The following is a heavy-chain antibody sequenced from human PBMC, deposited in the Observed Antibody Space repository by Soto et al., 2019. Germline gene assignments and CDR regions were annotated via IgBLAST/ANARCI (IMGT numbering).Heavy chain of an antibody. CDR2: ISYDGSNK. J-gene: IGHJ6*02. V-gene: IGHV3-30*18. CDR1: GLHFSSYR. Sequence: GGSLRLSCAASGLHFSSYRMHWVRQAPGKGLEWVAVISYDGSNKYYADSVKGRFTISRDNSKNTLYLQMNSLRAEDTAVYYCAKDLVLESGALSASTAPRGMDVWGQGTTVTVSS. D-gene: IGHD3-3*02. CDR3: AKDLVLESGALSASTAPRGMDV.